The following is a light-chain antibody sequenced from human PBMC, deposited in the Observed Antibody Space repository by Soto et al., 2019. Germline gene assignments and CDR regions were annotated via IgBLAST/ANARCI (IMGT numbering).Light chain of an antibody. CDR1: SSNIGADYD. J-gene: IGLJ1*01. CDR3: QSYDSSLSGYV. CDR2: GNN. V-gene: IGLV1-40*01. Sequence: QSVLTQPPSLSGAPGQRVTISCTGSSSNIGADYDVHWYQQIPGTAPKLLIYGNNDRPSGVPDRFSGSKSGTSASLAITGLQAEDEADYYCQSYDSSLSGYVFGTGTKSPS.